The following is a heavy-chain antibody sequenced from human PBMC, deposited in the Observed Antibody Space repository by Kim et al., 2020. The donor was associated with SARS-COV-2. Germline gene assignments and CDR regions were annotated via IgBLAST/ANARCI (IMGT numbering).Heavy chain of an antibody. D-gene: IGHD1-1*01. CDR3: AKDLPTTPRYYYYYGMDV. J-gene: IGHJ6*02. CDR2: ISYDGSNK. CDR1: GFTFSSYG. V-gene: IGHV3-30*18. Sequence: GGSLRLSCAASGFTFSSYGMHWVRQAPGKGLEWVAVISYDGSNKYYADSVKGRFTISRDNSKNTLYLQMNSLRAEDTAVYYCAKDLPTTPRYYYYYGMDVWGQGTTVTVSS.